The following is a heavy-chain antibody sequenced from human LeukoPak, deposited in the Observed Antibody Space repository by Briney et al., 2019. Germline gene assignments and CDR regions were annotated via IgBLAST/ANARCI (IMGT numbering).Heavy chain of an antibody. CDR1: GGSISSSSYY. Sequence: PSETLSLTCTVSGGSISSSSYYWGWIRQPPGKGLEWIGIIYYSGSTYYNPSLKSRVTISVDTSKNQFSLKLSSVTAADTAVYYCARGGVLRFLEWPHFDYWGQGTLVTVSS. D-gene: IGHD3-3*01. CDR3: ARGGVLRFLEWPHFDY. V-gene: IGHV4-39*07. CDR2: IYYSGST. J-gene: IGHJ4*02.